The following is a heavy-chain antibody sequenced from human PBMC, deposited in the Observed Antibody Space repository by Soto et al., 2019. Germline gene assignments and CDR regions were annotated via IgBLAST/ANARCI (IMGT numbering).Heavy chain of an antibody. J-gene: IGHJ4*02. CDR3: ARDSPDHTAIVY. D-gene: IGHD6-25*01. CDR2: IYYSGSN. CDR1: GGSISSYY. Sequence: QVQLQESGPGLVKPSETLSLTCTVSGGSISSYYWSWIRQPPGKGLEWIWYIYYSGSNNYNPSLKSRVTISVDTSKNPFSLKLSSVPAADTAVYYCARDSPDHTAIVYWGQGTLVTVSS. V-gene: IGHV4-59*01.